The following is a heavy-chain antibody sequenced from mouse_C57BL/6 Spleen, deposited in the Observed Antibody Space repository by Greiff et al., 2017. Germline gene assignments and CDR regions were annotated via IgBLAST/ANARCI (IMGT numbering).Heavy chain of an antibody. V-gene: IGHV5-17*01. CDR3: ASPYGSSFYYAMDY. CDR1: GFTFSDYG. J-gene: IGHJ4*01. D-gene: IGHD1-1*01. CDR2: ISSGSSTI. Sequence: EVKLVESGGGLVKPGGSLKLSCAASGFTFSDYGMHWVRQAPEKGLEWVAYISSGSSTIDYADTVKGRFTISRDNAKNTLFLQMTSLRSEDTAMYYCASPYGSSFYYAMDYWGQGTSVAVSS.